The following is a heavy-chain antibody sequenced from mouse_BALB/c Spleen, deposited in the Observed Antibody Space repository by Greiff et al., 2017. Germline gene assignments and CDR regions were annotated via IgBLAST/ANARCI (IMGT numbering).Heavy chain of an antibody. J-gene: IGHJ3*01. CDR1: GFTFSNYW. CDR2: IRLKSNNYAT. Sequence: EVKVEESGGGLVQPGGSMKLSCVASGFTFSNYWMNWVRQSPEKGLEWVAEIRLKSNNYATHYAESVKGRFTISRDDSKSSVYLQMNNLRAEDTGIYYCTRKAYGYLSWFAYWGQGTLVTVSA. V-gene: IGHV6-6*02. CDR3: TRKAYGYLSWFAY. D-gene: IGHD1-2*01.